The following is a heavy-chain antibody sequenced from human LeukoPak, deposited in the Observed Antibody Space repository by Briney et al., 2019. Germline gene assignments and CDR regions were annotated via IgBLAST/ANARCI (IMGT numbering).Heavy chain of an antibody. V-gene: IGHV7-4-1*02. J-gene: IGHJ4*02. CDR2: INTNTGNP. CDR3: ARGTIDRLFDY. CDR1: GYTFTSYA. D-gene: IGHD3-10*02. Sequence: GASVKVSCTASGYTFTSYAMNCVRQAPGQGLEWMGWINTNTGNPTYAQGFTGRFVFSLDTSVSTAYLQISSLKAEDTAVYYCARGTIDRLFDYWGQGTLVTVSS.